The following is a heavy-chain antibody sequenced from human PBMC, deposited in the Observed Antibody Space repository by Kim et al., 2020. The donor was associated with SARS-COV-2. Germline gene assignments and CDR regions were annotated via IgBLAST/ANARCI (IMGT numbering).Heavy chain of an antibody. CDR1: GGSISSGGYY. Sequence: SETLSLTCIVSGGSISSGGYYWSWIRQHPGKGLEWIAHIYYSGSISYIPSYNPSLKSRVTILLDTSKNHFSLNLTSATAADTAVYYCARAPIWFGELGWFDSGGQGARVTVSS. V-gene: IGHV4-31*03. CDR3: ARAPIWFGELGWFDS. J-gene: IGHJ5*01. D-gene: IGHD3-10*01. CDR2: IYYSGSISYIP.